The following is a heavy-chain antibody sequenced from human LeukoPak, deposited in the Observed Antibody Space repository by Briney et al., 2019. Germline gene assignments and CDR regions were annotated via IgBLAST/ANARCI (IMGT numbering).Heavy chain of an antibody. J-gene: IGHJ4*02. CDR1: GFTVSSNY. CDR2: IYSGGST. Sequence: GGSLRLSCAASGFTVSSNYMSWVRQAPGKGVEWVSVIYSGGSTYYADSVKGRFTISRDNSKNTLYLQMNSLRAEDTAVYYCATTNLHYYDSSGYGYYFDYWGQGTLVTVSS. V-gene: IGHV3-66*01. CDR3: ATTNLHYYDSSGYGYYFDY. D-gene: IGHD3-22*01.